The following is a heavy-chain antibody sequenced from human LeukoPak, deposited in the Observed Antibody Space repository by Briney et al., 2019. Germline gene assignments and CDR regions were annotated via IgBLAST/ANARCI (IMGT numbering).Heavy chain of an antibody. CDR2: IPYSGST. CDR1: GDSISSNY. CDR3: ARQRGDYDSSGYYYPLYFDY. J-gene: IGHJ4*02. V-gene: IGHV4-59*01. Sequence: PSETLSLTCTVSGDSISSNYWSWIRQPPGKGLEWIGYIPYSGSTNYNASLKSRVTMSIDTSKNQFSLKLSSVTAADTAVYYCARQRGDYDSSGYYYPLYFDYWGQGTLVTVSS. D-gene: IGHD3-22*01.